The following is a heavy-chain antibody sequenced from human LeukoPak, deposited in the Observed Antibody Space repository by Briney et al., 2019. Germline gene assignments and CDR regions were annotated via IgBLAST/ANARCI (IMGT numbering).Heavy chain of an antibody. CDR1: GGSISSGGYS. Sequence: TASETLSLTCAVSGGSISSGGYSWSWIRQPPGKGLEWIGYIYHSGSTYYNPSLKSRVTISVDRSKNQFSLKLSSVTAADTAVYYCARGEVVPAAILRNSCAFDIWGQGTMVTVSS. V-gene: IGHV4-30-2*01. J-gene: IGHJ3*02. CDR2: IYHSGST. CDR3: ARGEVVPAAILRNSCAFDI. D-gene: IGHD2-2*02.